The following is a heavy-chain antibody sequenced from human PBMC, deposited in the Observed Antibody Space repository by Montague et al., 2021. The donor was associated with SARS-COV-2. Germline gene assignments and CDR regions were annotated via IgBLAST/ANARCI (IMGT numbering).Heavy chain of an antibody. J-gene: IGHJ4*02. CDR1: GFSISSCYY. CDR3: ARSGVGIFDFSYFDS. D-gene: IGHD3-3*01. Sequence: SETLSLTCSVSGFSISSCYYWCWIRQTPGKGLEWIGSSYQNGATXYSPSLNRPVTILLDTSKNQFSLSLTSVTAADTAVYYCARSGVGIFDFSYFDSWGQGALVIVS. V-gene: IGHV4-38-2*02. CDR2: SYQNGAT.